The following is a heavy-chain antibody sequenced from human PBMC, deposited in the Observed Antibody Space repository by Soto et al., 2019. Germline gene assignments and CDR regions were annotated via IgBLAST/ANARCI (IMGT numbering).Heavy chain of an antibody. V-gene: IGHV4-4*07. J-gene: IGHJ4*02. CDR2: MSSSGVT. CDR3: ERASASSMLRGVIIN. Sequence: PSATLSLTCTVSGGSISNKYWSWIRQPAGKGLEWIGRMSSSGVTNYSPSLKSRVTMSVDMSKNQFSLKLSSVTATDTALYYCERASASSMLRGVIINWGQGTQVTVSS. D-gene: IGHD3-10*01. CDR1: GGSISNKY.